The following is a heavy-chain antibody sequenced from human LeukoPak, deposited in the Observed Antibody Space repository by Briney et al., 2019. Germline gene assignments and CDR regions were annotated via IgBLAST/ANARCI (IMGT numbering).Heavy chain of an antibody. V-gene: IGHV4-59*12. Sequence: SETLSLTCTVSGASISNYYWSWIRQPPGKGLEWIGYIYYSGSTKYNPSLKSRVTISVDKPKNQFSLKLSSVTAADTAVYYCARVLSGSNFDYWGQGTLVTVSS. D-gene: IGHD3-22*01. J-gene: IGHJ4*02. CDR3: ARVLSGSNFDY. CDR1: GASISNYY. CDR2: IYYSGST.